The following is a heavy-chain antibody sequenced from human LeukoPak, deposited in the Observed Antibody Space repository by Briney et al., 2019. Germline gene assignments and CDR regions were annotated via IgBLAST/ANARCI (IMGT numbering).Heavy chain of an antibody. V-gene: IGHV1-18*01. Sequence: GASVKVSCKASGYTFTSYGISWVRQAPGQGLEWMGWISAYNGNTNYAQKLQGRVTMTTDTSTSTAYMELRRLRSAYTAVYYCARDEGYCSGDSCYHTYYFDYWGQGTLVTVSS. CDR3: ARDEGYCSGDSCYHTYYFDY. CDR1: GYTFTSYG. J-gene: IGHJ4*02. CDR2: ISAYNGNT. D-gene: IGHD2-15*01.